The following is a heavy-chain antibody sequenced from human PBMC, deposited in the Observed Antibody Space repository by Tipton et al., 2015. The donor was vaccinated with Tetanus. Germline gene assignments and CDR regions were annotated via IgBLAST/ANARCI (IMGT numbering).Heavy chain of an antibody. CDR3: ARWGVASGSTNLYAFDI. CDR1: GASIRSYY. V-gene: IGHV4-59*01. CDR2: THHSGNT. D-gene: IGHD3-10*01. Sequence: TLSLTCSVSGASIRSYYWNWIRQVPGKGLEWIGYTHHSGNTKYNPSLSGRVTTSVDTSKNQFSLKISSLTAADTAVYYCARWGVASGSTNLYAFDIWGQGTMVSVSS. J-gene: IGHJ3*02.